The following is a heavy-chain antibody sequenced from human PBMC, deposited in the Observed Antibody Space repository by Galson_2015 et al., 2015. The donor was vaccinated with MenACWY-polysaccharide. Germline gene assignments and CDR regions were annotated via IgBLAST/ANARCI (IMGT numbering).Heavy chain of an antibody. D-gene: IGHD3-10*01. V-gene: IGHV3-11*01. Sequence: SLRLSCAASGFTFSDYYIHWIRQTPGKGLEWLAYTSGSGSATYFAESVKGRFISSRDNRKGSLYLQMNSLRAEDTAVYFCARDPRGARSSYFDNWGQGIQVTVSS. CDR1: GFTFSDYY. J-gene: IGHJ4*02. CDR3: ARDPRGARSSYFDN. CDR2: TSGSGSAT.